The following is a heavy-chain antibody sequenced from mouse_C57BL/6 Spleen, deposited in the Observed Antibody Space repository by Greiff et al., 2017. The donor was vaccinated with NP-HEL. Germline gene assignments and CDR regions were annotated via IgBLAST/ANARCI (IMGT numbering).Heavy chain of an antibody. V-gene: IGHV5-6*02. Sequence: EVKLMESGGDLVKPGGSLKLSCAASGFTFSSYGMSWVRQTPDKRLEWVATISSGGSYTYYPDSVKGRFTISRDNAKNTLYLQMSSLKSEDTAMYYCARGERSFAYWGQGTLVTVSA. J-gene: IGHJ3*01. CDR3: ARGERSFAY. CDR1: GFTFSSYG. CDR2: ISSGGSYT.